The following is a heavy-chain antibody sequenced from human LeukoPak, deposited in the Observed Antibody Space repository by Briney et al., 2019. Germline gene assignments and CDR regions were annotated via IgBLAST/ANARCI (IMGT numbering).Heavy chain of an antibody. CDR1: GGTFSSYA. J-gene: IGHJ4*02. V-gene: IGHV1-69*05. CDR3: ARGSYYDSSGYYGGYYFDY. CDR2: IIPIFGTA. D-gene: IGHD3-22*01. Sequence: ASVKVSCKASGGTFSSYAISWVRQAPGQGLEWMGGIIPIFGTANYAQKLQGRVTMTTDTSTSTAYMELRSLRSDDTAVYYCARGSYYDSSGYYGGYYFDYWGQGTLVTVSS.